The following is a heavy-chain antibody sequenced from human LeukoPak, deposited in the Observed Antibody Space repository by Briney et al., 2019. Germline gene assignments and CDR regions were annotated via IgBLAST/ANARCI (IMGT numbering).Heavy chain of an antibody. CDR1: GFTFSSYA. Sequence: GGSLRLSCAGSGFTFSSYAMSWVRQAPGKGLEWVSVISGSSDTTYYADSVKGRFIISRDNSKNTLYLQMNSLRAEDTAVYYCAKRIGGVNSLDRWGQGTLVTVSS. D-gene: IGHD3-16*01. J-gene: IGHJ5*02. CDR3: AKRIGGVNSLDR. CDR2: ISGSSDTT. V-gene: IGHV3-23*01.